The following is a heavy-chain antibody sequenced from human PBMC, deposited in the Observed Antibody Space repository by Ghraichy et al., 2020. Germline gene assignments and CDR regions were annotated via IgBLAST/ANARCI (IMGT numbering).Heavy chain of an antibody. D-gene: IGHD3-3*01. V-gene: IGHV4-39*01. J-gene: IGHJ5*02. CDR2: SYYSGST. Sequence: GSLRLSCTVSGGSISSSSYYWGWIRQPPGKGREWIGSSYYSGSTYYNPTLKSRVTISVDTSKNQFSLKLSSVTAADTAVYYCASRTRITIFGVVIMKENWFDPWGQGTLVTVSS. CDR1: GGSISSSSYY. CDR3: ASRTRITIFGVVIMKENWFDP.